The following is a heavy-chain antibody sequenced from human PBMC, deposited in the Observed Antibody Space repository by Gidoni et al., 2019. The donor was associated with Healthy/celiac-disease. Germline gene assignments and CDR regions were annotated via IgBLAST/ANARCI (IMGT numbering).Heavy chain of an antibody. CDR3: AKIAVAGTSTEDYFDY. CDR2: IWYDGSNK. V-gene: IGHV3-33*06. CDR1: GFTFSSYG. D-gene: IGHD6-19*01. J-gene: IGHJ4*02. Sequence: QVQLVESGGGVVQPGRSLRLSCAASGFTFSSYGMPWVRQAPGKGLEWVAVIWYDGSNKYYADSVKGRFTISRDNSKNTLYLQMNSLRAEDTAVYYCAKIAVAGTSTEDYFDYWGQGTLVTVSS.